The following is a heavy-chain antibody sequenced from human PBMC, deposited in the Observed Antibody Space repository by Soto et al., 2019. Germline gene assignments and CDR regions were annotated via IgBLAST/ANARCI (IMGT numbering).Heavy chain of an antibody. J-gene: IGHJ4*02. CDR2: IYYSGST. Sequence: SETLSLTCTVSGGSISSYYWSWIRQPPGKGLEWIGYIYYSGSTNYNPSLKSRVTISVDTSKNQFSLKLSSVTAADTAVYYCARHRLDSGYDFTYFDYWGQGTLVTVSS. CDR1: GGSISSYY. V-gene: IGHV4-59*08. D-gene: IGHD5-12*01. CDR3: ARHRLDSGYDFTYFDY.